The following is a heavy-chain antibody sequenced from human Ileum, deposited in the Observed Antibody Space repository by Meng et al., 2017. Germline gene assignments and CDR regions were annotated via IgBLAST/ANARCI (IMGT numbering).Heavy chain of an antibody. Sequence: SETLSLTCTVYGGSFSAYYWIWIRQAPGRGLEWIGDFDYIGATNYNPSLKSRLSISLDTSKNQFSLSLSSVTAADTAIYYCARRRGYYTSGDSEWGQGTLVTVSS. CDR1: GGSFSAYY. CDR2: FDYIGAT. J-gene: IGHJ4*02. V-gene: IGHV4-34*01. D-gene: IGHD3-10*01. CDR3: ARRRGYYTSGDSE.